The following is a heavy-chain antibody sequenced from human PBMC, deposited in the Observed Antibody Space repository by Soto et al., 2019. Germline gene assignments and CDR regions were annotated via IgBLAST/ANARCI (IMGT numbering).Heavy chain of an antibody. J-gene: IGHJ5*02. CDR2: IYYSGST. CDR1: GGSISSGGYY. Sequence: SETLSLTCTVSGGSISSGGYYWSWIRQHPGKGLEWIGYIYYSGSTYYNPSLKSRVTISVDTSKNQFSLKLSSVTAADTAVFYCARAYKEDYDILTGPNWFDPWGQGTLVTVSS. CDR3: ARAYKEDYDILTGPNWFDP. D-gene: IGHD3-9*01. V-gene: IGHV4-31*03.